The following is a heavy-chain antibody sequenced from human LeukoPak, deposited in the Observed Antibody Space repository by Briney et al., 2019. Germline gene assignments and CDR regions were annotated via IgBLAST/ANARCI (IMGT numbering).Heavy chain of an antibody. J-gene: IGHJ6*03. CDR2: LYPSGGTYPSGGT. CDR3: ARVPYSSSSYYYYYMDV. D-gene: IGHD6-6*01. Sequence: PSETLSLTCTVSGGSIRSSSYYWGWISQPPGEGLEWIGSLYPSGGTYPSGGTYSNPSLKSRVTISLDTSKNQFSLKLSSVTAADTAMYYCARVPYSSSSYYYYYMDVWGKGTTVTVSS. CDR1: GGSIRSSSYY. V-gene: IGHV4-39*07.